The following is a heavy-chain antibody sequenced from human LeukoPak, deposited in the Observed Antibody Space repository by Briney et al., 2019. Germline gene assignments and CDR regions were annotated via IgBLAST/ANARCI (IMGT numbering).Heavy chain of an antibody. J-gene: IGHJ4*02. CDR1: GGSISSYY. CDR2: IYYSGST. Sequence: SETLSLTCTVSGGSISSYYWSWIRQPPGKGLEWIGYIYYSGSTNYNPSLKSRVTISVDTSKNQFSLKLSSVTAADTAVYYCARHRGGEDFACWGQGPWSPSPQ. D-gene: IGHD2-21*01. CDR3: ARHRGGEDFAC. V-gene: IGHV4-59*08.